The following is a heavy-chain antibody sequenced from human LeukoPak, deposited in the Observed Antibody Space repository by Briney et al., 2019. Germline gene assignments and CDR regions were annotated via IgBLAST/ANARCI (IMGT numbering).Heavy chain of an antibody. CDR1: GGSFSGYY. J-gene: IGHJ6*03. Sequence: SETLSLTCAVYGGSFSGYYWSWIRQPPGKGLEWIGEINHSGSTNYNPSLKSRVTISVDTSKNQFSLKLSSVTAADTAVYYCARGRSFPYYYYYMDVWGKGTTVTVSS. V-gene: IGHV4-34*01. CDR2: INHSGST. D-gene: IGHD3-3*02. CDR3: ARGRSFPYYYYYMDV.